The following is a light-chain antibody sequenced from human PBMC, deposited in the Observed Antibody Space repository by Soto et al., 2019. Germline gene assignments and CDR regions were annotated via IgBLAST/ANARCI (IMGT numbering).Light chain of an antibody. CDR3: QQRRHWPT. J-gene: IGKJ1*01. V-gene: IGKV3-11*01. Sequence: DIVLTQSPATLSLSPGDRATLSCRASQTVNTSLAWYQQKPGQAPRLLIYDASNRATDIPARFSASGSGTDFTLTISSLEPEDFAVYYCQQRRHWPTFGQGTKVEIK. CDR1: QTVNTS. CDR2: DAS.